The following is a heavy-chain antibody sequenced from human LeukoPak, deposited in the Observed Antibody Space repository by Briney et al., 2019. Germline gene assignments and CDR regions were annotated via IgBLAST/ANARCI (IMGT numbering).Heavy chain of an antibody. CDR2: IIPILGIA. Sequence: SVKVSCKASGGTFSSYAISWVRQAPGQGLEWMGRIIPILGIANYAQKFQGRVTITADKSTSTAYMELSSLRSEDTAVYYCAREELWNVAVLAAPGWFGPWGPGTPVTAS. V-gene: IGHV1-69*04. D-gene: IGHD6-6*01. CDR1: GGTFSSYA. CDR3: AREELWNVAVLAAPGWFGP. J-gene: IGHJ5*02.